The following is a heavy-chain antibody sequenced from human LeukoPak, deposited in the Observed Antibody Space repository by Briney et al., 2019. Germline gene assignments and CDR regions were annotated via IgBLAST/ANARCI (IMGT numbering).Heavy chain of an antibody. J-gene: IGHJ5*02. CDR1: GFTFSSYA. D-gene: IGHD2-15*01. V-gene: IGHV3-23*01. CDR3: AKSWCSGGSCYSDYNWFAP. Sequence: GGSLRLSCAASGFTFSSYAMSWVRQAPGKGLEWVSAISGSGGSTYYADSVKGRFTISRDNSKNTLYLQMNSLRAEDTAVYYCAKSWCSGGSCYSDYNWFAPWGQGTLVTVSS. CDR2: ISGSGGST.